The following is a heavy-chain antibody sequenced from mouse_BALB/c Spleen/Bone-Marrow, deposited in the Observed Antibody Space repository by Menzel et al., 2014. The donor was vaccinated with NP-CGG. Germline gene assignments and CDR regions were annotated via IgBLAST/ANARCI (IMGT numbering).Heavy chain of an antibody. CDR2: IRNKANGYTT. CDR3: ARDKGRVFFDY. J-gene: IGHJ2*01. V-gene: IGHV7-3*02. CDR1: GFTFTDYY. Sequence: EVKLMESGGALVQPGGSLRLSCATSGFTFTDYYMNWVRQPPGKALEWLGFIRNKANGYTTEYSASVKGRFTISRDNSQSILYLQMNTLRAEDSATYYCARDKGRVFFDYWGQGTTLTVSS.